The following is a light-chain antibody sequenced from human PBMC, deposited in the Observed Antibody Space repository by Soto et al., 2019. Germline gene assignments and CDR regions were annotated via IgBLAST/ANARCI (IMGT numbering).Light chain of an antibody. CDR1: QSVDSSY. V-gene: IGKV3-20*01. Sequence: EIVLTQSPGTLSLSPGERATLSCRASQSVDSSYLAWYQQKPGQAPRLLIYGASSRATGIPDRFSGSGSGTVFTLTISRLEPEDFAVYYCQQYGGSPPRYTFGQGTKLEIK. CDR3: QQYGGSPPRYT. J-gene: IGKJ2*01. CDR2: GAS.